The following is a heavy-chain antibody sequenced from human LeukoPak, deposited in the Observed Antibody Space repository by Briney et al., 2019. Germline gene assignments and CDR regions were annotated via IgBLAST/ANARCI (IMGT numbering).Heavy chain of an antibody. V-gene: IGHV3-21*01. J-gene: IGHJ4*02. CDR2: ISSSSSNI. Sequence: GGSLRLSCAASGFTFSSFSINWVRPAPGKGVEWVSSISSSSSNIYYADSVRGRFTISRDNAKNSLYLQMDSLRVEDTALYYCAREAKVGRSLYFDYWGQGTLVTVSS. D-gene: IGHD1-26*01. CDR3: AREAKVGRSLYFDY. CDR1: GFTFSSFS.